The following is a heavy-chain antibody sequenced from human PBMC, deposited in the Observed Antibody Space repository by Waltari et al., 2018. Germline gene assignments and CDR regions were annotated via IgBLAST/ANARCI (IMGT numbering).Heavy chain of an antibody. V-gene: IGHV1-69*01. CDR1: GGTFSSYA. D-gene: IGHD6-25*01. CDR3: ARAAQPSSIAAGWYYYYGMDV. J-gene: IGHJ6*02. CDR2: IIPIFGTA. Sequence: QVQLVQSGAEVKKPGSSVKVSCKASGGTFSSYAIGWVRQAPGQGLEWMGGIIPIFGTANHAQKFQGRVTITADESTSTAYMELSSVRSEDTAVYYCARAAQPSSIAAGWYYYYGMDVWGQGTTVTVSS.